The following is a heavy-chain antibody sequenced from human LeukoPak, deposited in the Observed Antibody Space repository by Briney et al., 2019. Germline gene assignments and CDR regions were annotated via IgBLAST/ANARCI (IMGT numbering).Heavy chain of an antibody. V-gene: IGHV2-5*01. CDR1: GFSLSTSGVG. D-gene: IGHD3-22*01. CDR2: IYWNDDK. J-gene: IGHJ5*02. CDR3: AHRRAGDTSGYYDR. Sequence: SGPTLVKPPPPLTLTFTFSGFSLSTSGVGVGWIRQPPGKALEWLALIYWNDDKRYSPSLKSRLTITKDTSKNQVVLTMTNMDPVDTATYYYAHRRAGDTSGYYDRWGQGTLVTVSS.